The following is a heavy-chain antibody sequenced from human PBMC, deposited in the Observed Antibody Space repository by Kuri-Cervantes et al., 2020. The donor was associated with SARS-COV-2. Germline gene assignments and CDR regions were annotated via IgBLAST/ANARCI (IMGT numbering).Heavy chain of an antibody. CDR3: ASHFGSGSYSYGVDY. Sequence: SQTLSLTCAVYGGSFSGYYWSWVRQPPGKGLEWIGEINHSGNTNYDPSLKSRVTISIDTSKNQFSLKLSSVTAADTAVYYCASHFGSGSYSYGVDYWGQGTLVTVSS. J-gene: IGHJ4*02. D-gene: IGHD3-10*01. CDR1: GGSFSGYY. CDR2: INHSGNT. V-gene: IGHV4-34*01.